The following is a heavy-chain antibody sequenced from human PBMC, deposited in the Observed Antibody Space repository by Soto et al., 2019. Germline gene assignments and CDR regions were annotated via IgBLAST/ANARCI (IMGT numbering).Heavy chain of an antibody. CDR3: ARGLHQLPPGGY. Sequence: PSETLSLTCAVYGGSFIGYYWSWIRQPPGKGLEWIGEINHSGSTNYNPSLKSRATISVDTSKNQFSLKLSSVTAADTAVYYCARGLHQLPPGGYWGQGTLVTVSS. J-gene: IGHJ4*02. D-gene: IGHD2-2*01. V-gene: IGHV4-34*01. CDR2: INHSGST. CDR1: GGSFIGYY.